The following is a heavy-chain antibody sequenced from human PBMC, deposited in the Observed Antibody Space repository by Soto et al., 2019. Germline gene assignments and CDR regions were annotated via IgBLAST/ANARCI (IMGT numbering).Heavy chain of an antibody. CDR3: ARRTRGAGWFDP. V-gene: IGHV3-11*01. CDR1: GFTFSDNY. D-gene: IGHD6-19*01. Sequence: QVQLVESGGGLVKPGGSLRLSCAASGFTFSDNYMTWIRQAPGRGLEWVAYISDSGNIIYYADSVQGRFTVSRDNAKNSLYLQMNSLGAEDTAVYYCARRTRGAGWFDPWGQGTLVTVSS. CDR2: ISDSGNII. J-gene: IGHJ5*02.